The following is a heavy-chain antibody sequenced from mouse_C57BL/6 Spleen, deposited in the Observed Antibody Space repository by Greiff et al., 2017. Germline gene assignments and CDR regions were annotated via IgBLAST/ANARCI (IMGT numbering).Heavy chain of an antibody. CDR3: ARFGDYGNSWFAY. J-gene: IGHJ3*01. V-gene: IGHV1-18*01. D-gene: IGHD2-1*01. Sequence: VQLQQSGPELVKPGASVKIPCKASGYTFTDYNMDWVKQSHGKSLEWIGDINPNNGGTIYNQKFKGKATLTVDKSSSTAYMELRSLTSEDTAVYYCARFGDYGNSWFAYWGQGTLVTVSA. CDR2: INPNNGGT. CDR1: GYTFTDYN.